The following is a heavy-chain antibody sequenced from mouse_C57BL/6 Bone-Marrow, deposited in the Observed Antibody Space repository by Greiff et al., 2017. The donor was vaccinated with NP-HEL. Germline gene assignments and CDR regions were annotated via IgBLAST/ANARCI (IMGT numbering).Heavy chain of an antibody. CDR3: ARSRRGYGGLDY. V-gene: IGHV1-64*01. Sequence: QVQLQQPGAELVNPGASVKLSCKASGYTFTSYWMHWVKQRPGQGLEWIGMIHPNSGSTNYNEKFKSKATLTVDKSSSTAYMQLSSLTSEDSAVYYCARSRRGYGGLDYWGQGTTLTVSS. CDR2: IHPNSGST. CDR1: GYTFTSYW. J-gene: IGHJ2*01. D-gene: IGHD1-1*02.